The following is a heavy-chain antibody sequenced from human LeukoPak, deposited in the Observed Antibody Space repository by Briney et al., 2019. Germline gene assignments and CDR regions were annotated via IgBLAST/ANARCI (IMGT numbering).Heavy chain of an antibody. D-gene: IGHD1-26*01. J-gene: IGHJ6*03. CDR2: INPNSGGT. V-gene: IGHV1-2*02. CDR3: ARGRLKGGATYYYHMDV. CDR1: GYTFTGYY. Sequence: GASVKVSCKASGYTFTGYYMHWVRQAPGQGLEWMGWINPNSGGTNYAQKFQGRVTMTRDTSISTAYMELSRLRSDDTAVYYCARGRLKGGATYYYHMDVWGKGTKVTHSS.